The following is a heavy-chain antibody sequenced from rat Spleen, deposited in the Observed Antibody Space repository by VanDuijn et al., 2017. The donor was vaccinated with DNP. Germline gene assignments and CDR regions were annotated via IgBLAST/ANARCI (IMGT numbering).Heavy chain of an antibody. D-gene: IGHD1-2*01. CDR2: ISTSGST. CDR1: GFSFSDFD. CDR3: ATLSSY. V-gene: IGHV5-7*01. J-gene: IGHJ2*01. Sequence: EVQLVESGGGLVQPGRSLKLSCAASGFSFSDFDMAWVRQAPKKGLEWVATISTSGSTDYGDSVKGRFTISRDNAKSTLYLQMDSLRSEDTATYYCATLSSYWGQGVMVTVSS.